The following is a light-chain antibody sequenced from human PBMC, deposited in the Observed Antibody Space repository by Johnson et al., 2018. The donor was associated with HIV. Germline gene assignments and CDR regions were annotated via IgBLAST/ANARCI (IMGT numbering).Light chain of an antibody. CDR3: GTWDSSLSAYV. J-gene: IGLJ1*01. V-gene: IGLV1-51*01. Sequence: QPVLTQPPSVSAAPGQKVTISCSGSSSNIGKNYVSWYQQLPGTAPKLLIYDIDKRPSGIPDRFSGSKSGTSATLGITGLQTGDEADYYCGTWDSSLSAYVFGTGTKVTVL. CDR1: SSNIGKNY. CDR2: DID.